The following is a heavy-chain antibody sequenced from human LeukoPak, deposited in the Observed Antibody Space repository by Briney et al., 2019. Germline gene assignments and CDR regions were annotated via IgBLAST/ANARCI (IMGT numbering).Heavy chain of an antibody. Sequence: ASVKVSCKVSGYTLTELSMHWVRQAPGKGLEWMGGFDPEDGETIYAQKFQGRVTMTEDTSTDTAYMELSSLRSEDTAVYYCAIGPGIAAAVGYWGQGTLVTVSS. D-gene: IGHD6-13*01. CDR1: GYTLTELS. J-gene: IGHJ4*02. CDR3: AIGPGIAAAVGY. V-gene: IGHV1-24*01. CDR2: FDPEDGET.